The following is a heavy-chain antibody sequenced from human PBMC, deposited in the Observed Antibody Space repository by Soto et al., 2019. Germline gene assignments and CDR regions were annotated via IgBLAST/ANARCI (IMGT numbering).Heavy chain of an antibody. CDR3: ATAIADDAFDI. V-gene: IGHV1-3*01. CDR2: INAGNGNT. D-gene: IGHD2-2*01. Sequence: ASVKVSCKASGYTFTSYAMHWVRQAPGQSVEWMGWINAGNGNTKYSQKFQGRVTITRDTSASTAYMELSSLRFEDTAVYFCATAIADDAFDIWGRGTMVTVSS. CDR1: GYTFTSYA. J-gene: IGHJ3*02.